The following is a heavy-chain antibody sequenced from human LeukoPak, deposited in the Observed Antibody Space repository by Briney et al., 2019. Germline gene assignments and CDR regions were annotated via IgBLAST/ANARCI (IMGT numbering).Heavy chain of an antibody. J-gene: IGHJ6*02. V-gene: IGHV3-7*01. CDR3: ARSLDSSGYYIHYYYYGMDV. D-gene: IGHD3-22*01. Sequence: GGSLRLSCAASGFTFSSYWMSWVRQAPGKGLEWVANIKQDGSEKYYVDSVKGRFTISRDNAKNSLYLQMNSLRAEDTAAYYCARSLDSSGYYIHYYYYGMDVWGQGTTVTVSS. CDR1: GFTFSSYW. CDR2: IKQDGSEK.